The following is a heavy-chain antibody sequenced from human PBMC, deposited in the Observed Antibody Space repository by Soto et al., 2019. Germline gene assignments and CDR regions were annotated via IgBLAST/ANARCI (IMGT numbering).Heavy chain of an antibody. CDR2: IIPVYGTP. D-gene: IGHD2-15*01. CDR3: SIVTAYGMDV. CDR1: GGTFNKYA. J-gene: IGHJ6*02. Sequence: QGQLEQSGAEVKKPGSSLKVSCKATGGTFNKYAISWVRQAPGQGLEWMAGIIPVYGTPNYAQRFQDRVTIVADESTTTAYMEVNSLRSEDTAIYYCSIVTAYGMDVWGPGTTVIVSS. V-gene: IGHV1-69*01.